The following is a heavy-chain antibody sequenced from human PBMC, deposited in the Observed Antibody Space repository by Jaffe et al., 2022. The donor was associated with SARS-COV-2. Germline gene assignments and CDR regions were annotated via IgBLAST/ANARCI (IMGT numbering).Heavy chain of an antibody. CDR1: GGSISSGGYS. D-gene: IGHD2-21*02. Sequence: QLQLQESGSGLVKPSQTLSLTCAVSGGSISSGGYSWSWIRQPPGKGLEWIGYIYHSGSTYYNPSLRSRVTISIDRSKNQFSLKLTSVTATDTAVYYCARGVYCGGDCYDHFDSWGQGTLVTVSS. CDR2: IYHSGST. CDR3: ARGVYCGGDCYDHFDS. V-gene: IGHV4-30-2*01. J-gene: IGHJ4*02.